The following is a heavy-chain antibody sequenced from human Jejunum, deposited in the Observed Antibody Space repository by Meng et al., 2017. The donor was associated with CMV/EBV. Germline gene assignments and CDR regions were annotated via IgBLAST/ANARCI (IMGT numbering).Heavy chain of an antibody. V-gene: IGHV4-30-4*01. CDR3: VGNYDVHLNWFDP. CDR2: IYDSGAT. D-gene: IGHD3-10*02. Sequence: SGYSITTNLYYWNWIRQTPGKGLEWIGYIYDSGATHYNPSLKGRATMSVDTSKNQFSLNLKSVTAADTAIYYCVGNYDVHLNWFDPWGRGTLVTVSS. J-gene: IGHJ5*02. CDR1: GYSITTNLYY.